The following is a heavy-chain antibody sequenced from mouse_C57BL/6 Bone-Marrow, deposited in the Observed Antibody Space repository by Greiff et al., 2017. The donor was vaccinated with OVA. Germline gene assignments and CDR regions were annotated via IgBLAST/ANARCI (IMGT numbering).Heavy chain of an antibody. D-gene: IGHD6-2*01. CDR3: ARGSLFYYFDY. Sequence: VKLVESGAELARPGASVKLSCKASGYTFTSYGLSWVKQRTGQGLEWIGEIYPRSGNTYYNEKFKGKATLTADKSSSTAYMELRSLTSEDSAVYFCARGSLFYYFDYWGQGTTLTVSS. CDR1: GYTFTSYG. CDR2: IYPRSGNT. V-gene: IGHV1-81*01. J-gene: IGHJ2*01.